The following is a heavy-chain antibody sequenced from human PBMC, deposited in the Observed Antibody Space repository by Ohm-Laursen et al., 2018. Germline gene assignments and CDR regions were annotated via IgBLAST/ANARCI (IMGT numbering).Heavy chain of an antibody. CDR2: INQDGSEK. V-gene: IGHV3-7*01. CDR3: ARDLGAVAGTGGGMDV. Sequence: SLRLSCTASGFTFSSYWMTWVRQAPGKGLEWVANINQDGSEKYYADSVKGRFTISRDNAKNSLYLQMNSLRAEDTAVYYCARDLGAVAGTGGGMDVWGQGTTVTVSS. CDR1: GFTFSSYW. J-gene: IGHJ6*02. D-gene: IGHD6-19*01.